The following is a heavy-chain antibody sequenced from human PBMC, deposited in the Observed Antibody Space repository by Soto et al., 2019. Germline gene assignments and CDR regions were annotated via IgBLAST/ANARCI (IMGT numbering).Heavy chain of an antibody. Sequence: SLRLSCASSGVTFGSYGMRWVGPATGKGLGWVAVRWYDGGNKYYTDSVKGRFTISRDNSKNTRYLQMSSLRAEDTAVYYCAKERAGVRGLEYWGKGTWVTVSS. CDR3: AKERAGVRGLEY. CDR2: RWYDGGNK. D-gene: IGHD2-2*01. J-gene: IGHJ4*02. V-gene: IGHV3-33*06. CDR1: GVTFGSYG.